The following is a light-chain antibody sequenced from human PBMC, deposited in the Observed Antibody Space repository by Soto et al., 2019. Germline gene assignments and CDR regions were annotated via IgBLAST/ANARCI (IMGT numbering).Light chain of an antibody. J-gene: IGKJ3*01. V-gene: IGKV3-11*01. CDR1: QSVSSY. CDR2: DAS. Sequence: EIVLTQSPATLSLSPGERATLSCRASQSVSSYLAWYQQKPGQAPRLLIYDASNRATGIPARFSGSGSGTDFTLTITSLEPEDFAVFYCQQRSNCPPISTFGPGTKVDFK. CDR3: QQRSNCPPIST.